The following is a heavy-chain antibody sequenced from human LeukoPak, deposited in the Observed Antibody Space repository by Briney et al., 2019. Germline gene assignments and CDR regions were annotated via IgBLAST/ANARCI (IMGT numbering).Heavy chain of an antibody. Sequence: GGSLRLSCAASGFTVSSNYMSWVRQAPGKGLEWVSVIYSGGSTYYADSVKGRFTISRDNSKNTLYLQMNSLRAEDTAVYYCAKDGRAGSGWYSFRFDYWGQGTLVTVSS. D-gene: IGHD6-19*01. J-gene: IGHJ4*02. V-gene: IGHV3-66*01. CDR1: GFTVSSNY. CDR2: IYSGGST. CDR3: AKDGRAGSGWYSFRFDY.